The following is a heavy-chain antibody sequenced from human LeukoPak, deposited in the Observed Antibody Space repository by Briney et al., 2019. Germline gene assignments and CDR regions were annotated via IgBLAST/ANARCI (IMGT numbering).Heavy chain of an antibody. J-gene: IGHJ4*02. D-gene: IGHD6-19*01. CDR1: GFTFSSYS. CDR2: ISSSSSYI. V-gene: IGHV3-21*01. Sequence: RPGGSLRLSCAASGFTFSSYSMNWVRQAPGKGLEWVSSISSSSSYIYYADSVKGRFTISRDNAKNSLYLQMNSLSAEDTAVYYCARDYSSGWYYFDYWGQGTLVTVSS. CDR3: ARDYSSGWYYFDY.